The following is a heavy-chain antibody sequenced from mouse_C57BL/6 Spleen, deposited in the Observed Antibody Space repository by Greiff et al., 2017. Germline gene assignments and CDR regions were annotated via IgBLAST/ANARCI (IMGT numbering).Heavy chain of an antibody. CDR1: GYTFTSYG. V-gene: IGHV1-81*01. CDR3: AMGDYLFAY. D-gene: IGHD2-4*01. Sequence: QVQLQQSGAELARPGASVKLSCKASGYTFTSYGISWVKQRTGQGLEWIGEIYPRSGTTYYNEKFKGKATLTADKSSSTAYMELRSLTSEDSAVYFCAMGDYLFAYWGQGTLVTVSA. J-gene: IGHJ3*01. CDR2: IYPRSGTT.